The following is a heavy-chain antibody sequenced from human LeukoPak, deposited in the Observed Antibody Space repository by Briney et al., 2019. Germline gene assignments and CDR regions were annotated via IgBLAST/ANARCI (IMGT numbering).Heavy chain of an antibody. CDR1: GFTLSSAV. D-gene: IGHD4-17*01. CDR2: ISGSGGST. J-gene: IGHJ5*02. CDR3: AKVRDSATVTGRFDN. Sequence: GGSLRLSCAASGFTLSSAVMSWVRQAPGKGLEWVSGISGSGGSTYYTDSVKGRFTISRDNSKNTLYLQLDSLRAEDTAVYYCAKVRDSATVTGRFDNWGQGTMVTVSS. V-gene: IGHV3-23*01.